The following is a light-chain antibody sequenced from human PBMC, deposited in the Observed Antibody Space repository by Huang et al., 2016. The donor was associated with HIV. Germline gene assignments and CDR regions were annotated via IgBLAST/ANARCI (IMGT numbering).Light chain of an antibody. J-gene: IGKJ5*01. V-gene: IGKV3-15*01. CDR2: GAS. CDR3: QQYKSWFT. CDR1: QSVDDD. Sequence: EIVMTQSPATLSVSPGKRVTLACRASQSVDDDLAWYQRKPGQAPRRLVYGASTRATGVPVRFSGSGSGTEFTLTITSLQSEDSASYYCQQYKSWFTFGQGTRLEIK.